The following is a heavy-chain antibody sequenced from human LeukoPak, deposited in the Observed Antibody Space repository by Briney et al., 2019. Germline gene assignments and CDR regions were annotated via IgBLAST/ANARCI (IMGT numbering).Heavy chain of an antibody. Sequence: GGSLRLSCAASGFSFSTSWMHWVRQVPGKGLVWVSLINSDASSTTYADSVKGRFTVSRDNSKNTLYLQMNSLRAEDTAVYYCVRGAYSSSWLNFDYWGQGTLVTVSS. V-gene: IGHV3-74*03. CDR1: GFSFSTSW. CDR2: INSDASST. J-gene: IGHJ4*02. CDR3: VRGAYSSSWLNFDY. D-gene: IGHD6-13*01.